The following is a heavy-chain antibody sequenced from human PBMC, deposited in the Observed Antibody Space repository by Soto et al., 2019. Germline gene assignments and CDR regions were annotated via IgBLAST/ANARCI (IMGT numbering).Heavy chain of an antibody. CDR3: ARDGFGIAVAASWYFDL. CDR1: GYTFTSNA. Sequence: ASVKVSCKASGYTFTSNAMHWVRQAPGQRLEWMGWINAGNGNTKYSQKFQGRVTITRDTSASTAYMELSSLRSEDTAVYYCARDGFGIAVAASWYFDLWGRGTLVTVSS. CDR2: INAGNGNT. D-gene: IGHD6-19*01. V-gene: IGHV1-3*01. J-gene: IGHJ2*01.